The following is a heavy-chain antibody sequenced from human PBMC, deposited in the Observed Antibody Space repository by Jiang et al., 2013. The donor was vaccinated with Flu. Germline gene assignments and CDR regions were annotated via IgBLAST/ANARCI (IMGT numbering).Heavy chain of an antibody. V-gene: IGHV1-45*02. D-gene: IGHD5-12*01. CDR3: TRSILYGGQYHFDS. Sequence: SGAEVKKTGSSVKISCTASGYIFTYRHLHWVRQAPGQAPEWMGWITPYNGNTDYAHRFQGRLTITRSNSLITAYMELTGLRPEDTGIYYCTRSILYGGQYHFDSWGQGTLVTVSS. CDR2: ITPYNGNT. J-gene: IGHJ4*02. CDR1: GYIFTYRH.